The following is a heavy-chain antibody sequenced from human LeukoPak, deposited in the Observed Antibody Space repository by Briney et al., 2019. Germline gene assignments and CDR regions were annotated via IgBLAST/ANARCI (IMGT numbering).Heavy chain of an antibody. Sequence: GGSLRLSCAASEYSFSIYTMNWVRQAPGKGLEWVSSISSSGDFIEYADSVKGRITISRDNAKNSLYLHMNSLGAEDTAVYYCATSGCTSCFFDYWGQGTLVTVSS. D-gene: IGHD2-2*01. CDR3: ATSGCTSCFFDY. V-gene: IGHV3-21*01. CDR1: EYSFSIYT. CDR2: ISSSGDFI. J-gene: IGHJ4*02.